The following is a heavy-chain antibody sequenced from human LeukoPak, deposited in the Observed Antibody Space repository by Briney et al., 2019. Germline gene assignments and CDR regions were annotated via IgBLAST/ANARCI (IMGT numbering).Heavy chain of an antibody. CDR1: GFTFDDYA. J-gene: IGHJ6*03. CDR2: ISWDGGST. CDR3: AKGDCSSTSCWKPEKVYYYMDV. V-gene: IGHV3-43D*03. Sequence: GGSLRLSCAASGFTFDDYAMHWVRQAPGKGLEWVSPISWDGGSTYYADSVKGRFTISRDNSKNSLYLQMNSLRAEDTALYYCAKGDCSSTSCWKPEKVYYYMDVWGKGTTVTVSS. D-gene: IGHD2-2*01.